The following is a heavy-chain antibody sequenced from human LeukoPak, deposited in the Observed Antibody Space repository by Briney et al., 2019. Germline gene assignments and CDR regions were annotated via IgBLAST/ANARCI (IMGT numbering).Heavy chain of an antibody. CDR2: IRYDGSNK. CDR1: GFTFSSYG. J-gene: IGHJ4*02. Sequence: AGGSLRLSCAASGFTFSSYGMHWVRQAPGKGLEWVAFIRYDGSNKYYADSVKGRFTISRDNSKNTLYLQMNSLRAEDTAVYYCAKDRDTAMVTLGYWGQGTLVTVSS. D-gene: IGHD5-18*01. V-gene: IGHV3-30*02. CDR3: AKDRDTAMVTLGY.